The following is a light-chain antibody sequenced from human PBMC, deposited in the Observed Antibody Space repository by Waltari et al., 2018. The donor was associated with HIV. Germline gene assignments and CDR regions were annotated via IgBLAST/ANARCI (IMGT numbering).Light chain of an antibody. CDR3: RQSKDFPFT. CDR2: TAS. V-gene: IGKV1-12*01. CDR1: QDIDNW. J-gene: IGKJ2*01. Sequence: DIQLTQSPSSVSASVGDRVTLTCRASQDIDNWLAWYQQIPGKAPKLLIYTASSLHIGVPSRCIGSGSGTAFTLTISSLQPEDFAAYYCRQSKDFPFTFGQGTKLDIK.